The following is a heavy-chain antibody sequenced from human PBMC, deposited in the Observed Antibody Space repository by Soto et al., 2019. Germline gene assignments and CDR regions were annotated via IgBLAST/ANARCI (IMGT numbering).Heavy chain of an antibody. D-gene: IGHD3-3*02. CDR1: GGSISSYY. V-gene: IGHV4-59*08. CDR2: IYYSGST. J-gene: IGHJ4*02. Sequence: PSETLSLTCTVSGGSISSYYWSWIRQPPGKGLEWIGYIYYSGSTNYNPSLKSRVTISVDTSKNQFSLKLSSVTAADTAVYYCARHTPGSHFLDYWGQGTLVTVS. CDR3: ARHTPGSHFLDY.